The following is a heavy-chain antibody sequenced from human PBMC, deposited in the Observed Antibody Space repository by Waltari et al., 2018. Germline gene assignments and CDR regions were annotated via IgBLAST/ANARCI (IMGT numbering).Heavy chain of an antibody. Sequence: QVQLQESGHGLVKHSQPLSSTCTAPRGSNRSGRYQWSWIRQPAVKGLEWIVYIYTSGSTNYNPSLKSRVTISVDTSKNQFSLKLSSVTAADTAVYYCTRYFSYGFGYWGQGTLVTVSS. CDR1: RGSNRSGRYQ. J-gene: IGHJ4*02. V-gene: IGHV4-61*09. CDR2: IYTSGST. CDR3: TRYFSYGFGY. D-gene: IGHD5-18*01.